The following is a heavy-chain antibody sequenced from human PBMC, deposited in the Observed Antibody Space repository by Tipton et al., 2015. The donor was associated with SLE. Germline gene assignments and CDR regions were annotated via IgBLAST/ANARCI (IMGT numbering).Heavy chain of an antibody. J-gene: IGHJ4*02. CDR3: ARGQQLVIYFDY. CDR2: IYYSGST. CDR1: GGSISSGGYY. V-gene: IGHV4-31*03. D-gene: IGHD6-13*01. Sequence: TLSLTCTVSGGSISSGGYYWSWIRQHPGKGLEWIGYIYYSGSTYYNPSLKSRVTISVDTSKNQFPLKLSSVTAADTAVYYCARGQQLVIYFDYWGQGTLVTVSS.